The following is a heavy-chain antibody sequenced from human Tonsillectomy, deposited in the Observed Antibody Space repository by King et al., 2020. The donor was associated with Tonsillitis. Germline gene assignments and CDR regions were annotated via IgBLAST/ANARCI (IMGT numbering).Heavy chain of an antibody. CDR2: IIPIFGTA. J-gene: IGHJ6*03. D-gene: IGHD3-3*01. Sequence: QLVQSGAEVKKPGSSVKVSCKASGGTFSSYAISWVRQAPGQGLEWMGGIIPIFGTANYAQKFQGRVTITADKSTSTAYMELSSLRSEDTAVYYCASGFVTRGGDYYYYYMDVWGKGTTVTVSS. CDR1: GGTFSSYA. CDR3: ASGFVTRGGDYYYYYMDV. V-gene: IGHV1-69*06.